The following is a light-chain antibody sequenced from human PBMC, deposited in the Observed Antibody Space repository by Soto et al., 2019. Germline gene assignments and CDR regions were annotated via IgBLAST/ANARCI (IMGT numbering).Light chain of an antibody. CDR2: GAS. J-gene: IGKJ2*01. Sequence: EIVLTQSPGTLSLSPGERATISCRASQYVSTRYLAWYQQKPGQAPRLLIYGASGRAIGIPDMFSGSGSGTDFTLTISRLEPEDFAVYYCQQYGNSVYTFGQGTKVEIK. CDR1: QYVSTRY. CDR3: QQYGNSVYT. V-gene: IGKV3-20*01.